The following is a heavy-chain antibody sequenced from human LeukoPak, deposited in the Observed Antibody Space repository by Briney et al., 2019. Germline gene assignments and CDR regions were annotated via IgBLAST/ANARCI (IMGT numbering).Heavy chain of an antibody. V-gene: IGHV3-48*01. CDR1: GFTFSGYS. CDR3: ARDTDWSFDY. Sequence: GGSLRLSCAASGFTFSGYSMNWVRQAPGKGPEWISYINNDRSSIADSVKGRFIISRDTAENSLFLQMNSLRVEDTALYYCARDTDWSFDYWGPGILVTVSS. J-gene: IGHJ4*02. CDR2: INNDRSSI. D-gene: IGHD2-21*01.